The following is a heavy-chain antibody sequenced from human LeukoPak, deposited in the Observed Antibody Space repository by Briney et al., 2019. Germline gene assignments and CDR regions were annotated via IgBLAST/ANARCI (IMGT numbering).Heavy chain of an antibody. J-gene: IGHJ5*02. CDR1: GGSISSSSYY. CDR3: ARGRPAGSDYGGNSRIDP. CDR2: INHSGST. D-gene: IGHD4-23*01. Sequence: SETLSLTCTVSGGSISSSSYYWGWIRQPPGKGLEWIGEINHSGSTNYNPSLKSRATISVDTSKNQFSLKLSSVTAADTAVYYCARGRPAGSDYGGNSRIDPWGQGTLVTVSS. V-gene: IGHV4-39*07.